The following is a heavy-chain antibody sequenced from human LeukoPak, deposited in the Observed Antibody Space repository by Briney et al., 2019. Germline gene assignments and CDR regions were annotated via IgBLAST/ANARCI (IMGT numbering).Heavy chain of an antibody. V-gene: IGHV1-24*01. Sequence: ASVKVSCKASGYTFTSYGISWVRQAPGQGLEWMGGFDPEDGETIYAQKFQGRVTMTEDTSTDTAYMELSSLRSEDTAVYYCATEGNYYGSGSPNYWGQGTLVTVSS. D-gene: IGHD3-10*01. CDR1: GYTFTSYG. J-gene: IGHJ4*02. CDR2: FDPEDGET. CDR3: ATEGNYYGSGSPNY.